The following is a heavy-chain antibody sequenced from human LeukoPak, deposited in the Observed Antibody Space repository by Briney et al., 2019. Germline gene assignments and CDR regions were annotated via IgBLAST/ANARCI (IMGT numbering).Heavy chain of an antibody. CDR3: ARIELATASLEY. J-gene: IGHJ4*01. Sequence: SETLSLTCAVYGGSFSGYYWSWIRQPPGKGLEWIGEINHSGSTNYNPSLKSRVTISVDTSKNQFSLKLSSVTAADTAVYYCARIELATASLEYWGQGTLVTVPS. CDR2: INHSGST. CDR1: GGSFSGYY. D-gene: IGHD6-13*01. V-gene: IGHV4-34*01.